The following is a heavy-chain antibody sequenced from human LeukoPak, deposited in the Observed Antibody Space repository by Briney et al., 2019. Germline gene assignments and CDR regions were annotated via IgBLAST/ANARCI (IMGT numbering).Heavy chain of an antibody. J-gene: IGHJ3*02. Sequence: GGSLRLSCAAYGFTFNNYWMSWVRQAPGKGLEWVANIKPDGGEKYYADSVKGRFTISRDNAKNSMYLQMNSLRAEDTALYHCVRSNWRAGDAFDIWGQGTMVIVSS. V-gene: IGHV3-7*03. CDR1: GFTFNNYW. D-gene: IGHD7-27*01. CDR3: VRSNWRAGDAFDI. CDR2: IKPDGGEK.